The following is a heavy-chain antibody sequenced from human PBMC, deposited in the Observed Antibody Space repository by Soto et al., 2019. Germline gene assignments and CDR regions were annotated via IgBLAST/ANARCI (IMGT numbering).Heavy chain of an antibody. J-gene: IGHJ6*03. CDR3: WATFYCTNGVCYKARVDMAV. D-gene: IGHD2-8*01. V-gene: IGHV3-21*01. CDR1: GFTFSSYS. Sequence: PGGSLRLACAASGFTFSSYSMNWVRQAPGKGLEWVSSISSSSSYIYYADSVKGRFTISRDNAKNSLYLQMNSLRAEYTVVYYFWATFYCTNGVCYKARVDMAVWGKGTTVTVSS. CDR2: ISSSSSYI.